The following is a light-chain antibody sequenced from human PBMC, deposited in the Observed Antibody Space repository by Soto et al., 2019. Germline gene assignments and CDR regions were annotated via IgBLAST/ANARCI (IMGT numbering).Light chain of an antibody. Sequence: QSVLTPPPSVSAAPVPKVTISCSGSSPNIANNYVYWYYQLPGTAPKLLFYDNNKRLSGIPDRFSGSKSGTSVTLGNTGLRTGDDADCYCGSWYSGLRDVVFGGGTLLNFL. V-gene: IGLV1-51*01. CDR1: SPNIANNY. J-gene: IGLJ2*01. CDR3: GSWYSGLRDVV. CDR2: DNN.